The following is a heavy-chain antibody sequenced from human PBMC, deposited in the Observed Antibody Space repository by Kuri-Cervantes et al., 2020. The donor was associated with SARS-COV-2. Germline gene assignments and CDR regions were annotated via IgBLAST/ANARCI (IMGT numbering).Heavy chain of an antibody. Sequence: SQTLSLTCAISGDSVSSNSAAWNWIRQSPSRGLEWLGRTYYRSKWYNDYAVSVKSRITINPDTSKNQFSLKLSSVTAADTAVYYCARVPPLPTKGWYFDLWGRGTLVTVSS. CDR1: GDSVSSNSAA. V-gene: IGHV6-1*01. CDR3: ARVPPLPTKGWYFDL. D-gene: IGHD5-12*01. J-gene: IGHJ2*01. CDR2: TYYRSKWYN.